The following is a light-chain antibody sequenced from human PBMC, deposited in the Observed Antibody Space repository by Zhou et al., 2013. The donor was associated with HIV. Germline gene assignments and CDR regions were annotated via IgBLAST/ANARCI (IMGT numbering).Light chain of an antibody. CDR3: QQAHSFPYT. CDR1: QGISSY. V-gene: IGKV1-9*01. CDR2: DAS. Sequence: DIQLTQSPSFLSASVGDRVTITCRASQGISSYLAWYQQKPGKAPKLLIHDASGLQSGVPSRFSGSGSGTDYTLTISSLQPEDFANYYCQQAHSFPYTFGQGTKVETK. J-gene: IGKJ2*01.